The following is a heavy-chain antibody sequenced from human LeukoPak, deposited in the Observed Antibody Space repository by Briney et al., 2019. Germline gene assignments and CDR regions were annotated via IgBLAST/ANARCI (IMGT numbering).Heavy chain of an antibody. CDR2: ISSSSSYI. J-gene: IGHJ4*02. CDR1: GFTFSSYS. Sequence: GGSLRLSCAASGFTFSSYSMNWVRQAPGKGLEWVSSISSSSSYIYYADSVKGRFTISRDNAKNSLYLQMNSLRAEDTAVYYCARGIYSSSWMKYEGFDYWGQGTLVTVSS. V-gene: IGHV3-21*01. D-gene: IGHD6-13*01. CDR3: ARGIYSSSWMKYEGFDY.